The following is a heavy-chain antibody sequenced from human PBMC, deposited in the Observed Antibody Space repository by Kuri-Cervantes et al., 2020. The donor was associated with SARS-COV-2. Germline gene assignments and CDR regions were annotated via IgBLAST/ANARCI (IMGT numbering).Heavy chain of an antibody. CDR2: IYYSGST. V-gene: IGHV4-31*03. Sequence: LRLSCTVSGGSISSGGYYWSWIRQHPGKGLEWIGYIYYSGSTYYNPSLKSRVTIPVDTSKNQFSLKLSSVTAADTAVYYCARGSYDFWSGYYTGCWFDPWGQGTLVTVSS. CDR3: ARGSYDFWSGYYTGCWFDP. CDR1: GGSISSGGYY. D-gene: IGHD3-3*01. J-gene: IGHJ5*02.